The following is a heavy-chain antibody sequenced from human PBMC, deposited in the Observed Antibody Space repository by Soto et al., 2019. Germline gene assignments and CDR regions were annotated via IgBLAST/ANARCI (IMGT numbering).Heavy chain of an antibody. CDR2: IYYSGST. CDR3: AKWESGGRAFDI. V-gene: IGHV4-30-4*01. Sequence: QVQLQESGPGLVKPSQTLSLTCTVSGGSISSGDYYWSWIRQPPGKGLEWIGYIYYSGSTYYNPSLKSRVTRSVDTSKNQSSPKLSSVTAADTAVYYCAKWESGGRAFDIWGQGTMVTVSS. CDR1: GGSISSGDYY. D-gene: IGHD2-15*01. J-gene: IGHJ3*02.